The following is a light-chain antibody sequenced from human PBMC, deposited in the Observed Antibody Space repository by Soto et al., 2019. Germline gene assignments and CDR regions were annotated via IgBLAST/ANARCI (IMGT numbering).Light chain of an antibody. CDR1: QSVGSF. V-gene: IGKV3-11*01. CDR2: DAS. J-gene: IGKJ3*01. CDR3: QHRSNWLGT. Sequence: EIVLTQSPATLSLSPGERATLSCRASQSVGSFLAWYRQQSGQTPRLLIYDASKRAPGIPARFSGSGSGTDFTLTISSLEPEDFAVYYCQHRSNWLGTFGPGTKIDIK.